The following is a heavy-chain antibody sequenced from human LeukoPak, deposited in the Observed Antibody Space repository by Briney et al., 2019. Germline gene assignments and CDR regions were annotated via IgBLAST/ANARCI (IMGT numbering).Heavy chain of an antibody. CDR2: INAGNGNT. J-gene: IGHJ4*02. CDR1: GYTFTSYA. V-gene: IGHV1-3*01. Sequence: ASVKVSCKASGYTFTSYAMHWVRQAPGQRLEWMGWINAGNGNTKYSQKFQGRVTMTRDTSTSTVYMELSSLRSEDTAVYYCARDRGEGYYFDYWGQGTLVTVSS. CDR3: ARDRGEGYYFDY. D-gene: IGHD3-10*01.